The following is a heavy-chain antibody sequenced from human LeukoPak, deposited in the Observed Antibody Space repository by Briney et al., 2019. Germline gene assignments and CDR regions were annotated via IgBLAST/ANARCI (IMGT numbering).Heavy chain of an antibody. J-gene: IGHJ6*03. CDR3: TTDGSRPMDV. D-gene: IGHD6-13*01. CDR1: GFTVSSNY. V-gene: IGHV3-66*01. Sequence: PGGSLRLSCAASGFTVSSNYMSWVRQAPGKGLEWVSVIYSGGSTYYADSVKGRFTISRDNSKNTLYLQMNSLKTEDTAVYYCTTDGSRPMDVWGKGTTVTVSS. CDR2: IYSGGST.